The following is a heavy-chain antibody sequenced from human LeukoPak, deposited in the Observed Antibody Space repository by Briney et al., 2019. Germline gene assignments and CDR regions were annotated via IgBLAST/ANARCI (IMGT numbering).Heavy chain of an antibody. CDR1: GFTFSSYW. D-gene: IGHD5-12*01. J-gene: IGHJ6*03. CDR2: ISGSGGST. Sequence: GGSLRLSCAASGFTFSSYWMHWVRQAPGKGLEWVSAISGSGGSTYYADSVKGRFTISRDNAKNSLYLQMNSLRAEDTAVYYCARGGYSGYDLYKYYYYMDVWGKGTTVTVSS. CDR3: ARGGYSGYDLYKYYYYMDV. V-gene: IGHV3-48*01.